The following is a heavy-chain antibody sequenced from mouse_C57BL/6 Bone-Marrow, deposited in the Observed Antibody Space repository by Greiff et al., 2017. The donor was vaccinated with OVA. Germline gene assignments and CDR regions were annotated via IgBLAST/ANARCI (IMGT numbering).Heavy chain of an antibody. CDR3: ANPYYDGYYYAMDY. CDR2: ISSGSSTI. J-gene: IGHJ4*01. Sequence: EVQGVESGGGLVKPGGSLKLSCAASGFTFSDYGMHWVRQAPEKGLEWVAYISSGSSTIYYADTVKGRFTISRDNAKNTLFLQMTSLRSEDTAMYYCANPYYDGYYYAMDYWGQGTSVTVSS. CDR1: GFTFSDYG. V-gene: IGHV5-17*01. D-gene: IGHD2-3*01.